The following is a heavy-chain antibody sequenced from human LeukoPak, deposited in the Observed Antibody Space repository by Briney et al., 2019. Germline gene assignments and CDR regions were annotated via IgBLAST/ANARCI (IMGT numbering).Heavy chain of an antibody. CDR1: GFTFSSYS. D-gene: IGHD5-12*01. CDR2: IRYDGSNK. Sequence: TGGSLRLSCAASGFTFSSYSMNWVRQAPGKGLEGVAFIRYDGSNKYYADSVKGRFAISRDNSKNTLYLQMNSLRAEDTAVYHCARDWTWSGYDWGFDYWGQGTLVTVSS. J-gene: IGHJ4*02. CDR3: ARDWTWSGYDWGFDY. V-gene: IGHV3-30*02.